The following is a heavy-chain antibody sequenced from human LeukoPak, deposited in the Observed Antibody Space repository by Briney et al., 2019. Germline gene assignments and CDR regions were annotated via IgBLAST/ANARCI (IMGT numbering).Heavy chain of an antibody. CDR3: ARAPKYYDILTGYYYYYMDV. V-gene: IGHV1-2*02. J-gene: IGHJ6*03. D-gene: IGHD3-9*01. CDR2: INPNSGGT. CDR1: GYTFTGYY. Sequence: ASVKVSCKASGYTFTGYYMHWVRQAPGQGLEWMGWINPNSGGTNYAQKFQGRVTMTRDTSISTAYMELSRLRSDDTAVYYCARAPKYYDILTGYYYYYMDVWGKGTTVTISS.